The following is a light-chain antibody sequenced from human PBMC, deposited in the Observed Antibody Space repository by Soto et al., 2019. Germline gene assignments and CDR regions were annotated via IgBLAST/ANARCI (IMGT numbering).Light chain of an antibody. CDR3: QQRSNWPLT. CDR2: DAS. Sequence: VLTQSPHTLCLAAGEGATLSLRPSQNVDTKYLAWYQLKPGQAPRLLIYDASNRATGIPARFSGSGSGTDFTLTISSLEPEDFAVYYCQQRSNWPLTFGGGTKVDIK. V-gene: IGKV3-11*01. J-gene: IGKJ4*01. CDR1: QNVDTKY.